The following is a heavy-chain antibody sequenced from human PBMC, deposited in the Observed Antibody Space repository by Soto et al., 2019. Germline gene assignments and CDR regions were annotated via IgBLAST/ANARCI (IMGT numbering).Heavy chain of an antibody. Sequence: PGGSLRLSCAASGFTVIGNYMSWVRQAPGRGLEWVSVIYSGGSTYYADSVKGRFTLSRDNSKNTLYLQMNSLRAEDTAVYYCARSVWGFWGGYYYYYMDVWGKGTTVTVSS. J-gene: IGHJ6*03. CDR3: ARSVWGFWGGYYYYYMDV. D-gene: IGHD3-3*01. V-gene: IGHV3-66*01. CDR1: GFTVIGNY. CDR2: IYSGGST.